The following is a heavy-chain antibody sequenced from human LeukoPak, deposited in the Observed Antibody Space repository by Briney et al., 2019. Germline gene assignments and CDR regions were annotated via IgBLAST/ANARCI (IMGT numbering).Heavy chain of an antibody. J-gene: IGHJ4*02. CDR1: GFTFNHYG. CDR3: AKDAQRGFDYSNSLEY. CDR2: IWSDGTNR. V-gene: IGHV3-33*06. D-gene: IGHD4-11*01. Sequence: QAGGSLRLPCAATGFTFNHYGMHWVRQAPGKGLEWVAAIWSDGTNRFYADSVKGRFTISRDDSRDTVYLQMDNLTAEDTAVYYCAKDAQRGFDYSNSLEYWGQGTLVTVSS.